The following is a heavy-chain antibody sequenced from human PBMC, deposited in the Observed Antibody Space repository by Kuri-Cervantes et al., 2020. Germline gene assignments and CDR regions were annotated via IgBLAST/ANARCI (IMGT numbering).Heavy chain of an antibody. CDR2: IYHSGST. CDR3: ARQSDYGDYSARHWYFDL. Sequence: SETLSLTCTLSSYTIRSDYYWGWIRQPPGKGLQWIGSIYHSGSTYYNPSLKSRVTISVDTSKNQFSLKLSSVTAADTAVYYCARQSDYGDYSARHWYFDLWGRGTLVTVSS. V-gene: IGHV4-38-2*02. J-gene: IGHJ2*01. CDR1: SYTIRSDYY. D-gene: IGHD4-17*01.